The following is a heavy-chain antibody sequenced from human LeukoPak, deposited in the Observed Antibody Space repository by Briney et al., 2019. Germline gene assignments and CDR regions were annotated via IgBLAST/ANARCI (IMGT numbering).Heavy chain of an antibody. CDR2: IYYSGST. CDR3: ARAFLYGDYPFGFDY. J-gene: IGHJ4*02. Sequence: PSQTLSLTCTVSGGSISSGDYYWRWIRQPPRKGLEWIGYIYYSGSTYYNPSLKSRVTISVDTSKNQFSLKLSSVTAADTAVYYCARAFLYGDYPFGFDYWGQGTLVTVSS. CDR1: GGSISSGDYY. V-gene: IGHV4-30-4*08. D-gene: IGHD4-17*01.